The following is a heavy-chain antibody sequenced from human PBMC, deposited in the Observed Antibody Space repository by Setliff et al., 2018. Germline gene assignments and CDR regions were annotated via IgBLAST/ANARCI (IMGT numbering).Heavy chain of an antibody. CDR3: ARGGWYSSSWYWYYGMDG. CDR2: INYLGNT. CDR1: GGSFSDSY. J-gene: IGHJ6*02. V-gene: IGHV4-34*01. D-gene: IGHD6-13*01. Sequence: PSETLSLTCAVYGGSFSDSYWSWIRQPPGKGLEWIGDINYLGNTNYNPSLKTRVTISVDTSKNQFSLKLSSVTAADTAVYYCARGGWYSSSWYWYYGMDGWGQGTTVTVSS.